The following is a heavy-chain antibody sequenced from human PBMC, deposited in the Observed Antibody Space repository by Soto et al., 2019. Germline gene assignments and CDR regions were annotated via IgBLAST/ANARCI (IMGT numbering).Heavy chain of an antibody. J-gene: IGHJ5*02. CDR3: AKSTFYDFWSGPTSNWFDP. Sequence: GGSLRLSCAASGFTFSSYAMSWVRQAPGKGLEWVSAISGSGGSTYYADSVKGRFTISRDNSKNTLYLQMNSLRAEDTAVYYCAKSTFYDFWSGPTSNWFDPWGQGTLVTVSS. CDR2: ISGSGGST. CDR1: GFTFSSYA. V-gene: IGHV3-23*01. D-gene: IGHD3-3*01.